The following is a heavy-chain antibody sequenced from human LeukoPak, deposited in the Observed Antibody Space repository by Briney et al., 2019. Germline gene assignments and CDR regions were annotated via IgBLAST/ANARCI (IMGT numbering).Heavy chain of an antibody. V-gene: IGHV3-21*01. CDR2: ISSSSSYI. J-gene: IGHJ4*02. Sequence: PGGSLRLSCAASGFTFSSYSMIWVRQAPGKGLEWVSSISSSSSYIYYADSVKGRFTISRDNAKNSLYLQMNSLRAEDTAVYYCARDRRHRTIFGVGKGNYGYWGQGTLVTVSS. CDR1: GFTFSSYS. CDR3: ARDRRHRTIFGVGKGNYGY. D-gene: IGHD3-3*01.